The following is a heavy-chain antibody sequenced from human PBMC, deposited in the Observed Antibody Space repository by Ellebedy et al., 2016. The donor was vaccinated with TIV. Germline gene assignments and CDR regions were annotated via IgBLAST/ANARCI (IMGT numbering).Heavy chain of an antibody. CDR2: NSAYNGNT. Sequence: AASVKVSCKASGYTFTSYGINWVRQAPGQGLEWMGWNSAYNGNTHYAQNLQGRVTMTTDTSTSTAFMDLRSLRSDDTAVYYCARVSGSYYKSSSSAYFDYWGQGTLVTVSS. J-gene: IGHJ4*02. CDR3: ARVSGSYYKSSSSAYFDY. D-gene: IGHD1-26*01. CDR1: GYTFTSYG. V-gene: IGHV1-18*01.